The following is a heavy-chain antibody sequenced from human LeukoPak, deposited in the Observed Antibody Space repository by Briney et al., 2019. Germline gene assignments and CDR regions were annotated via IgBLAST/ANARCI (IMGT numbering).Heavy chain of an antibody. Sequence: ASVKVSCKASGYTFTSYDINWVRQATGQGLEWMGWMNPNSGNTGYAQKFQGRVTITRNTSISTAYMELSSLRSEDTAVYYCARDMAYYDSSDGDYWGQGTLVTVSS. CDR1: GYTFTSYD. J-gene: IGHJ4*02. V-gene: IGHV1-8*03. CDR2: MNPNSGNT. CDR3: ARDMAYYDSSDGDY. D-gene: IGHD3-22*01.